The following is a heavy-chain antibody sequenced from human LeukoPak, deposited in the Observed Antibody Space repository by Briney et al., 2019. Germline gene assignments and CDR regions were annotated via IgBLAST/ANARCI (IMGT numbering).Heavy chain of an antibody. CDR3: ASHYGDSYFGF. D-gene: IGHD4-17*01. CDR1: GGSISSYY. J-gene: IGHJ4*02. Sequence: SETLSLTCTVSGGSISSYYWSWIRQPAGKGLEWIGRIYIGGSTNYNPSLKSRVTISLDTSQNQFSLKLTSVTAADTAVYYCASHYGDSYFGFWGQGTLVTVSS. V-gene: IGHV4-4*07. CDR2: IYIGGST.